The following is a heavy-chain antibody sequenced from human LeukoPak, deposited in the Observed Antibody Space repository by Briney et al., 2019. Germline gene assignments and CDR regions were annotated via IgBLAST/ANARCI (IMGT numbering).Heavy chain of an antibody. CDR2: ISSSSSYI. Sequence: GGSLRLSCAASGFTFSSYSMNWVRQAPGKGLEWVSSISSSSSYIYYADSVKDRFTISRDNAKNTLFMQMNSLRAEDTAMYYCGRDGGRRGDLDYWGQGTLVTVSS. J-gene: IGHJ4*02. CDR3: GRDGGRRGDLDY. D-gene: IGHD2-21*01. V-gene: IGHV3-21*01. CDR1: GFTFSSYS.